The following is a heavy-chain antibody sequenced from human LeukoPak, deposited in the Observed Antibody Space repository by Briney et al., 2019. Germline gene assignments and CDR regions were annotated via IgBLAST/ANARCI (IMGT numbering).Heavy chain of an antibody. CDR1: GFTFSSYS. CDR3: ARDGDSSGWYGAFDI. Sequence: GGSLRLSCADSGFTFSSYSMNWVRQAPGKGLEWVSSISSSSSYIYYADSVKGRFTISRDNAKNSLYLQMNSLRAEDTAVYYCARDGDSSGWYGAFDIWGQGTMVTVSS. J-gene: IGHJ3*02. V-gene: IGHV3-21*01. CDR2: ISSSSSYI. D-gene: IGHD6-19*01.